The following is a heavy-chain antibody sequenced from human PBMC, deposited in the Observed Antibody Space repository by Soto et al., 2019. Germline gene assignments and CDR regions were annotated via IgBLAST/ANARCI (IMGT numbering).Heavy chain of an antibody. D-gene: IGHD4-17*01. CDR3: ARSTTVTTPSHY. J-gene: IGHJ4*02. CDR1: GYTFTTYG. CDR2: ISVYNGNT. Sequence: QVQLVQSGAEVKKPGASVKVSCKASGYTFTTYGITWVRQAPGQGLEWMGWISVYNGNTNYVQKLQGRVTMTTDTSTNTAYMELRSLRSDDTAVYYCARSTTVTTPSHYWGQGTLVTVSS. V-gene: IGHV1-18*01.